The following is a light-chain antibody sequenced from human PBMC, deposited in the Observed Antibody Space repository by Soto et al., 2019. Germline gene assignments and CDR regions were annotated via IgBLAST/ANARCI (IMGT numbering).Light chain of an antibody. Sequence: EIVLTQSPATLSLSPGEGATLSCRASQSVGTYFAWYQQKPGQAPRLLIYDSSNRATGIPARFSGSGSGTDFTLTISRLEPEDFAVYYCQQRSDWPSTFGGGTKVEIK. V-gene: IGKV3-11*01. CDR3: QQRSDWPST. CDR1: QSVGTY. CDR2: DSS. J-gene: IGKJ4*01.